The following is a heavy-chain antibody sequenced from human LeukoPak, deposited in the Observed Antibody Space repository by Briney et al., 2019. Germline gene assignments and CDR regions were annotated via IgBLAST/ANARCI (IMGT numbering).Heavy chain of an antibody. J-gene: IGHJ6*02. V-gene: IGHV7-4-1*02. D-gene: IGHD5-18*01. Sequence: ASVKVSCKSSGYTFTGYAMNWVRQAPGQGLEWMGWINTNTGNPTYAQGFTGRFVFSLDTSVSTAYLQISSLKAEDTAVYYCARVLGYGYSIDYYYYGMDVWGQGTTVTVSS. CDR2: INTNTGNP. CDR3: ARVLGYGYSIDYYYYGMDV. CDR1: GYTFTGYA.